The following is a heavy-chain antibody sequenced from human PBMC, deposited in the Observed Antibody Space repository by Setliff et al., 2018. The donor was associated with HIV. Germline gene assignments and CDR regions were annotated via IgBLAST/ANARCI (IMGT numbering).Heavy chain of an antibody. V-gene: IGHV4-39*01. J-gene: IGHJ5*02. Sequence: SETLSLTCSISDASINSNNYYWVWIRQTPGKGLEWIGGIYYSGTAYYNPSLKSRLIISVDTSKNQFSLNLSSMSAADTAVYFCSRLTRSSSNSYKGRFDPWGQGTLVTVSS. D-gene: IGHD2-15*01. CDR1: DASINSNNYY. CDR2: IYYSGTA. CDR3: SRLTRSSSNSYKGRFDP.